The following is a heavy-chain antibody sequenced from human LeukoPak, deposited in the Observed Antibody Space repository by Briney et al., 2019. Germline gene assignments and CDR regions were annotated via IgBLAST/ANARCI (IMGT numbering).Heavy chain of an antibody. CDR3: ARSYSASYDSPAGWFDP. J-gene: IGHJ5*02. Sequence: SETLSLTCSVSGGSISNYYWSWIRQPPGKGLEWIGYIFYTGSINYNPSLRGRVTITVDTSKSQFSLRLSSVTAADTAVYYCARSYSASYDSPAGWFDPWGQGTLVTVSS. CDR1: GGSISNYY. CDR2: IFYTGSI. V-gene: IGHV4-59*08. D-gene: IGHD3-22*01.